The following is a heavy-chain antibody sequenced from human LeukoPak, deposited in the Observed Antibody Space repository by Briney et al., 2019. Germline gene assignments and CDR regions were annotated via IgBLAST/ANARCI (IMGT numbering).Heavy chain of an antibody. CDR3: AKGGSGSYQYYFDY. CDR2: MSGSFIST. CDR1: GFTFADYG. D-gene: IGHD3-10*01. V-gene: IGHV3-23*01. Sequence: GGSLRLSCAASGFTFADYGMSWVRQAPGKGLEWVSGMSGSFISTYYADSVKGRFTISRDNSKNTLYLQMNSPRAEDTAVYFCAKGGSGSYQYYFDYWGQGTLVTVSS. J-gene: IGHJ4*02.